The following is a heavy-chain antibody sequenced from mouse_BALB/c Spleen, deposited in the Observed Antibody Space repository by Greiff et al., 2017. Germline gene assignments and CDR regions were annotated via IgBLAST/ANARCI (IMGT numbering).Heavy chain of an antibody. V-gene: IGHV14-3*02. CDR1: GFNIKDTY. Sequence: EVQLQQSGAELVKPGASVKLSCTASGFNIKDTYMHWVKQRPEQGLEWIGRIDPANGNTKYDPKFQGKATITADTSSNTAYLQLSSLTSEDTAVYYCARSDYYSRAWFAYWGQGTLVTVSA. J-gene: IGHJ3*01. CDR2: IDPANGNT. CDR3: ARSDYYSRAWFAY. D-gene: IGHD1-1*01.